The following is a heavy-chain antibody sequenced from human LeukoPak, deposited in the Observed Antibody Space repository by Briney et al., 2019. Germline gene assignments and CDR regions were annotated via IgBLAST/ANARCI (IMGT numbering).Heavy chain of an antibody. CDR2: INPNSGDT. D-gene: IGHD2-21*02. CDR1: GYTFTGYY. V-gene: IGHV1-2*02. J-gene: IGHJ4*02. Sequence: ASVKVSCKASGYTFTGYYMHWVRQAPGQGLEWMGWINPNSGDTNYAQKFQGRVTMTRDTSISTAYMELSSLRSDDTAVYYCARGTYCGGDCYSANFDYWGQGTLVTVSS. CDR3: ARGTYCGGDCYSANFDY.